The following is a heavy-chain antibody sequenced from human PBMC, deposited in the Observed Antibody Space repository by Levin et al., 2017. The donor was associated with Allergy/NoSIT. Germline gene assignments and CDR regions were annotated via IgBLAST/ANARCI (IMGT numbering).Heavy chain of an antibody. CDR2: ISDSGRTI. V-gene: IGHV3-11*01. Sequence: PGGSLRLSCAASGFNFADYYMGWLRQAPGKGLEWVSYISDSGRTIYYADSLKGRFTFSRDNAKNSLYVQVKSLRAEDTAVYYCARRAKTSFAFDIWGHGTRFTVSS. CDR3: ARRAKTSFAFDI. D-gene: IGHD1-26*01. J-gene: IGHJ3*02. CDR1: GFNFADYY.